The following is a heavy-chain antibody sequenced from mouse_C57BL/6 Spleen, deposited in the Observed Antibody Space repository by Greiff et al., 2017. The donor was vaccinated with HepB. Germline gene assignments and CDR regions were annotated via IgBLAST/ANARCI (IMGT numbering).Heavy chain of an antibody. CDR1: GFTFSDYY. CDR2: ISNGGGST. J-gene: IGHJ1*03. D-gene: IGHD1-1*01. V-gene: IGHV5-12*01. Sequence: EVNLVESGGGLVQPGGSLKLSCAASGFTFSDYYMYWVRQTPEKRLEWVAYISNGGGSTYYPDTVKGRFTISRDNAKNTLYLQMSRLKSEDTAMYYCARPPLYGSSYGWYFDVWGTGTTVTVSS. CDR3: ARPPLYGSSYGWYFDV.